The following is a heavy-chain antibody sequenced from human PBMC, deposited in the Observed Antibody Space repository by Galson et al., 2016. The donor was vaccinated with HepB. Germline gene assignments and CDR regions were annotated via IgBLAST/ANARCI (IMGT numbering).Heavy chain of an antibody. CDR2: IDWDDEK. Sequence: PALVKPTQTLTLTCTFSGFSLSPSGMCVSWIRQPPGKALEWLALIDWDDEKYYSTSLKTRLTISKDTSKNQVVLTMTNMDPVDTATYYCARRRRGIRNGYNEFDFWGQGNLVTVSS. CDR1: GFSLSPSGMC. J-gene: IGHJ4*02. V-gene: IGHV2-70*01. CDR3: ARRRRGIRNGYNEFDF. D-gene: IGHD5-24*01.